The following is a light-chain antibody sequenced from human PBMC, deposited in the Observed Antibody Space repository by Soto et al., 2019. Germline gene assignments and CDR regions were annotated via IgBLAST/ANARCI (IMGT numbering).Light chain of an antibody. CDR3: SSRTSTNTLI. CDR2: EVS. V-gene: IGLV2-18*02. J-gene: IGLJ2*01. CDR1: SSDVGSYNR. Sequence: QSALTQPPSVSGSPGQSVTISCTGTSSDVGSYNRVSWYQQPPGTAAKLMIYEVSNRPSGVPDRFSGSKSGNTASLTISGLQGEDEADYYCSSRTSTNTLIFGGGTKVTVL.